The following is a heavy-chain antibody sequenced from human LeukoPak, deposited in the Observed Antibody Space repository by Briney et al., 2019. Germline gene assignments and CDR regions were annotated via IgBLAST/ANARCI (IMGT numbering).Heavy chain of an antibody. V-gene: IGHV4-59*01. D-gene: IGHD6-19*01. Sequence: PSETLSLTCTVSGGSISTFSWSWIGQFPGKGLEWIESIYIKSTNYNPSLKSRVAISVDTSKNQFSLRLDSVTTADTAVYYCARDTTVASGMQYWGQGTLVTVSS. CDR3: ARDTTVASGMQY. J-gene: IGHJ4*02. CDR1: GGSISTFS. CDR2: IYIKST.